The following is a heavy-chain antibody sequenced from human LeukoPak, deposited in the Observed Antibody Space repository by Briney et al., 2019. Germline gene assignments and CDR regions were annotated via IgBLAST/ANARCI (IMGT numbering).Heavy chain of an antibody. CDR3: ARDPYYYDTKLFDY. D-gene: IGHD3-22*01. V-gene: IGHV1-8*01. J-gene: IGHJ4*02. Sequence: ASVKVSCKASGYTFTSYDINWVRQATGQGLEWMGWMNPSSGNTGYAQKFQGRVTITADKSTSTAYMELSSLRSEDTAVYYCARDPYYYDTKLFDYWGQGTLVTVSS. CDR2: MNPSSGNT. CDR1: GYTFTSYD.